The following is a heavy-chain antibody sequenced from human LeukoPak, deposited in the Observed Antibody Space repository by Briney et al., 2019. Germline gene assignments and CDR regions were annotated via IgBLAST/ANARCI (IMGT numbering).Heavy chain of an antibody. D-gene: IGHD2-15*01. CDR2: INPNSGGT. J-gene: IGHJ4*02. CDR3: ARVRPHKGWFDY. V-gene: IGHV1-2*02. CDR1: GYTFTGYY. Sequence: ASVKVSCKASGYTFTGYYMHWVRQAPGQGLEWMGWINPNSGGTNYAQKFQGRVTMTRDTSISTAYMELSRLRSDDTAVYYCARVRPHKGWFDYWGQGTLVTVSS.